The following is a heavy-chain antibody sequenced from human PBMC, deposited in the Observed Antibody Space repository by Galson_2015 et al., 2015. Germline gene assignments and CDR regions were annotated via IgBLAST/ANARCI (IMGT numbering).Heavy chain of an antibody. V-gene: IGHV3-33*01. D-gene: IGHD3-10*01. J-gene: IGHJ6*03. CDR1: EFTFRSYA. CDR3: ARDRFRERDYYMDV. CDR2: IWYDGSEK. Sequence: SLRLSCAASEFTFRSYAMHWVRQAPGKGLEWVALIWYDGSEKYYADSVKGRFSISRDSSKNTLYLQMNSLRAEDTAVYYCARDRFRERDYYMDVWGRGTTVTVSS.